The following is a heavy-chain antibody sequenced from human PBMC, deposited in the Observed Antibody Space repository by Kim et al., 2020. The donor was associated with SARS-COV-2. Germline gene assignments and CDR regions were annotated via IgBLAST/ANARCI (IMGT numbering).Heavy chain of an antibody. J-gene: IGHJ4*01. CDR3: ARVSLMITFGGVIVAYFD. Sequence: LEKKGEINHSGSTNYNPSLKSRVTISVDTSKNQFSLKLSSVTAADTAVYYCARVSLMITFGGVIVAYFD. V-gene: IGHV4-34*01. CDR2: INHSGST. D-gene: IGHD3-16*02.